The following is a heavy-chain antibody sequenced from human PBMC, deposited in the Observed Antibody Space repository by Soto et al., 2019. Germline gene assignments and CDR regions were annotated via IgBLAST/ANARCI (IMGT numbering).Heavy chain of an antibody. CDR2: ISSSSSTI. Sequence: EVQLVESGGGLVQPGGSLRLSCAASGFTFSSYSMNWVRQAPGKGLEWVSYISSSSSTIYYADSVKGRFTISRDNAKNSLYLQMNSLRAEDTAVYYCARDSAIVAYYYMDVRGKGTTVTVSS. CDR3: ARDSAIVAYYYMDV. V-gene: IGHV3-48*01. D-gene: IGHD3-16*02. J-gene: IGHJ6*03. CDR1: GFTFSSYS.